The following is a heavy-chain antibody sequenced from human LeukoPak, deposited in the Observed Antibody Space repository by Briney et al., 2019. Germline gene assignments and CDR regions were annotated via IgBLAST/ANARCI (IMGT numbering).Heavy chain of an antibody. CDR3: ARRASGSGYVL. J-gene: IGHJ4*02. CDR2: IYYSGST. D-gene: IGHD5-12*01. Sequence: KPSETLSLTCSVSGGSISSSSYFWGWIRQPPGRGLEWIGSIYYSGSTYYNPSLKSRVTISVGTSKNQVSLKLSSVTAADTAVYYCARRASGSGYVLWGQGTLVTVSS. CDR1: GGSISSSSYF. V-gene: IGHV4-39*01.